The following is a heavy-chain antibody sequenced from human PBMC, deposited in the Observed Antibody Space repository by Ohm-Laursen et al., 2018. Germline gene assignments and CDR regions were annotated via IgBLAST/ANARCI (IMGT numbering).Heavy chain of an antibody. CDR2: ISYDGSNK. V-gene: IGHV3-30*18. J-gene: IGHJ3*02. CDR3: AKDQGATTTGDAFDI. Sequence: LRLSCAASGFTFSSYGMHWVRPAPGKGLEWVAVISYDGSNKYYADSVKGRFTISRDNSKNTLYLQMNSLRAEDTAVYYCAKDQGATTTGDAFDIWGQGTMVTVSS. D-gene: IGHD5-24*01. CDR1: GFTFSSYG.